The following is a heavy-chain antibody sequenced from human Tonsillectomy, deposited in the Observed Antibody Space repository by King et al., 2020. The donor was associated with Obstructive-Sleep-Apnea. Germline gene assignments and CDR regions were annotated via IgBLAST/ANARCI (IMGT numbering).Heavy chain of an antibody. CDR3: ARDTAPNFDIWEYSYYGMDV. CDR1: RFTFSSYS. V-gene: IGHV3-21*06. J-gene: IGHJ6*02. Sequence: VQLVESGGGLVKPGGSLRLSCAASRFTFSSYSMIWVRQAPGKGLECVSSISSSSNYKYYSDSVKGRFTISRDNGKNSLYLQMNSLRAEDTGIYYCARDTAPNFDIWEYSYYGMDVWGQGTTVTVSS. D-gene: IGHD3-9*01. CDR2: ISSSSNYK.